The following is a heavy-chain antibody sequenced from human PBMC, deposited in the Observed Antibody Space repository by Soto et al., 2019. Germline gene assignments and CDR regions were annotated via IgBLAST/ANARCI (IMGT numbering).Heavy chain of an antibody. CDR3: ARGHRMTTVTTGRGLGGY. CDR1: GYTFTSYD. Sequence: QVQLVQSGAEVKKPGASVKVSCKASGYTFTSYDINWVRQATGQGLEWMGWMNPNSGNTGYAQKFQGRVTMTRNTSLSTAYMELSCLRSEDTAVYYRARGHRMTTVTTGRGLGGYWGQGTLVTVSS. J-gene: IGHJ4*02. D-gene: IGHD4-17*01. V-gene: IGHV1-8*01. CDR2: MNPNSGNT.